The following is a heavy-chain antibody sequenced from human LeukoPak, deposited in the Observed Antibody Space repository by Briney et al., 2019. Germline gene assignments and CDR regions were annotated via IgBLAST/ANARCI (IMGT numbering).Heavy chain of an antibody. CDR1: GFTLRSYT. CDR3: AKDRRSSWSSLDY. J-gene: IGHJ4*02. Sequence: GGSLRLSCAASGFTLRSYTMNWVRQAPGKGLEWVSSIGISSNKIYYADSVKGRFIISRDNAKNSLYLQMNSLRAEDTALYYCAKDRRSSWSSLDYWGQGTLVTVSS. D-gene: IGHD6-13*01. CDR2: IGISSNKI. V-gene: IGHV3-21*04.